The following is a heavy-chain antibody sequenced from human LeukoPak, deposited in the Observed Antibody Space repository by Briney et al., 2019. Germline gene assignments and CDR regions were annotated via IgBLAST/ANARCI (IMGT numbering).Heavy chain of an antibody. Sequence: GGSLRLSCTASGFTFKTSGMHWVRQAPGKGLEWVGFIQYDETEIYSAGSVKGRFTFSRDNFKSTLYLQMNSLRAEDSAVYYCARESGATKIGQLLNYWGQGTLVSVSS. V-gene: IGHV3-30*02. CDR3: ARESGATKIGQLLNY. J-gene: IGHJ4*02. CDR1: GFTFKTSG. CDR2: IQYDETEI. D-gene: IGHD3-10*01.